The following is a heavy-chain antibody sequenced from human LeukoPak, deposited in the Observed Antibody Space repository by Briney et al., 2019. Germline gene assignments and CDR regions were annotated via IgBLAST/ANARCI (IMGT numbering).Heavy chain of an antibody. Sequence: PGGSLTLSCAASGFTFRTYAMSWVRQAPGKGLEWVSGISDSGDGTYYAESVKGRFTISRDNSKNTLYLQMNSLRAEDTAVYYCAIDRDSSGWYLGYWGQGTLVTVSS. CDR1: GFTFRTYA. CDR2: ISDSGDGT. CDR3: AIDRDSSGWYLGY. J-gene: IGHJ4*02. V-gene: IGHV3-23*01. D-gene: IGHD6-19*01.